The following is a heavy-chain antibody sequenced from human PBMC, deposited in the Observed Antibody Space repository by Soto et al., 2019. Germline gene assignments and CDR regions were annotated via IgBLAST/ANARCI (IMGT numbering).Heavy chain of an antibody. CDR2: INVYNGNK. J-gene: IGHJ4*02. V-gene: IGHV1-18*01. Sequence: QVQLVQSVAEVKKPGASVKVSCKASGYTFTSYGISWVRQAPGQGLEWMGWINVYNGNKKYAQKLQGRVTMTTDTSTSTASMELRSLRSDDTAVYYCARDGPPMDYWGQGTLVTVSS. D-gene: IGHD2-2*01. CDR3: ARDGPPMDY. CDR1: GYTFTSYG.